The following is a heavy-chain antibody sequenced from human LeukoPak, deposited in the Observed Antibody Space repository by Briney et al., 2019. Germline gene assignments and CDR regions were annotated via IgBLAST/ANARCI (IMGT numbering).Heavy chain of an antibody. CDR3: ARDPKATAMSGGVDYFDY. J-gene: IGHJ4*02. CDR1: GYSISSGYY. V-gene: IGHV4-38-2*02. CDR2: FDQSGST. Sequence: SETLSLTCTVSGYSISSGYYWGCIRQPPGKGLEWIGSFDQSGSTYYNPSLKSRVTISVDTSKNQFSLKLSSVTAADTAVYYCARDPKATAMSGGVDYFDYWGQGTLVTVSS. D-gene: IGHD5-18*01.